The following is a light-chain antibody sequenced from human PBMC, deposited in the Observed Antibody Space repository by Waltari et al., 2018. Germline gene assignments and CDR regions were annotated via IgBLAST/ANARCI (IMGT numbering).Light chain of an antibody. V-gene: IGKV1-33*01. J-gene: IGKJ4*01. Sequence: DIQMTQSPSSLAASVGDRVTITCQASQDITIYLNWYQQKPGKAPKLLIYDTSKLETGVPSRFSGSGSSTHFTFTISSLQPEDIATYYCQVSFHFPLTFGGGTKLEIK. CDR2: DTS. CDR3: QVSFHFPLT. CDR1: QDITIY.